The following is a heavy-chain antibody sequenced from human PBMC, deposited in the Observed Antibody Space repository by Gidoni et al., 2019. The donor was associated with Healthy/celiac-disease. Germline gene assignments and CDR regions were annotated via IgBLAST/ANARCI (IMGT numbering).Heavy chain of an antibody. CDR1: TFSSYG. CDR3: ARDPPSYDFWSGYFPPYYYYGMDV. D-gene: IGHD3-3*01. J-gene: IGHJ6*02. CDR2: IWYDGSNK. Sequence: TFSSYGMHWVRQAPGKGLEWVAVIWYDGSNKYYADSVKGRFTISRDNSKNTLYLQMNSLRAEDTAVYYCARDPPSYDFWSGYFPPYYYYGMDVWGQGTTVTVSS. V-gene: IGHV3-33*01.